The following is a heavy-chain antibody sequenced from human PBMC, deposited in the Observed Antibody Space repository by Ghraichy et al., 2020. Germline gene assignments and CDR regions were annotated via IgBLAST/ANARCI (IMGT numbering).Heavy chain of an antibody. CDR1: GFTFSSYE. J-gene: IGHJ4*02. Sequence: GGSLRLSCSASGFTFSSYEMNWVRQAPGKGLEWVSYISSSGSTIYYADSVKGRFTISRDNAKNSLYLQMNSLRAEDTAVYYCARDAYYYGSGSWGQGTLVTVYS. D-gene: IGHD3-10*01. CDR2: ISSSGSTI. CDR3: ARDAYYYGSGS. V-gene: IGHV3-48*03.